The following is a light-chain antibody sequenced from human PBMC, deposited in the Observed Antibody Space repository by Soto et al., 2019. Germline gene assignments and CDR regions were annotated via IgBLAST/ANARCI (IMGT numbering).Light chain of an antibody. CDR2: EVS. Sequence: QSALTQPASVSGSPGQSITISCTGTSSDVGGYNYVSWYQQHPGKAPKLMIFEVSNRPSGVSSRFSGSKSANTASLTISGLQAEDEADYSCSSPTTTGTVVFGGGTKLTVL. V-gene: IGLV2-14*01. CDR3: SSPTTTGTVV. J-gene: IGLJ2*01. CDR1: SSDVGGYNY.